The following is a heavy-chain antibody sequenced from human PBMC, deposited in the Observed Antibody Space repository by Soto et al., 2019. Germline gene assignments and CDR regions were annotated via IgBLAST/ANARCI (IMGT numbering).Heavy chain of an antibody. CDR1: GYTFTSYD. D-gene: IGHD3-3*01. V-gene: IGHV1-18*01. Sequence: ASVKVSCKASGYTFTSYDINWARQATGQGLEWMGWISAYNGNTNYAQKLQGRVTMTTDTSTSTAYMELRSLRSDDTAVYYCARGGPRTLYYDFWSGYLGGYYYYGMDVWGQGTTVTVSS. CDR3: ARGGPRTLYYDFWSGYLGGYYYYGMDV. J-gene: IGHJ6*02. CDR2: ISAYNGNT.